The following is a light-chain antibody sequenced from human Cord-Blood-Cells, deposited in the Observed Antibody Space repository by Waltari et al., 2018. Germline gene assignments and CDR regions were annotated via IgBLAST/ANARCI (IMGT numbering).Light chain of an antibody. CDR2: EGS. CDR3: CSYAGSSTYV. J-gene: IGLJ1*01. CDR1: SSDVGWYNL. Sequence: QSALTQPASVSGSPGQSITISCTGTSSDVGWYNLVSCYQQHPGKAPKRLIYEGSKRPSGVSNRFSGSKSGNTASLTISGLQAEDEADYYCCSYAGSSTYVFGTGTKVTVL. V-gene: IGLV2-23*01.